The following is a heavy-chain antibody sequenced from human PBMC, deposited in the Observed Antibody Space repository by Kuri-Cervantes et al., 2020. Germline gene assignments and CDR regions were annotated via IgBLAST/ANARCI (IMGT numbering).Heavy chain of an antibody. Sequence: GESLKISCSASGFTFSSYSMNWVRQAPGKGLEWVSYISSSSSTIYYADSVNGRFTISRDNAKNSLYLQMNSLRAEDTAVYYCARVTSGDEGDRYYYYYMDVWGQGTTVTVSS. CDR2: ISSSSSTI. D-gene: IGHD2-21*02. CDR1: GFTFSSYS. J-gene: IGHJ6*03. V-gene: IGHV3-48*01. CDR3: ARVTSGDEGDRYYYYYMDV.